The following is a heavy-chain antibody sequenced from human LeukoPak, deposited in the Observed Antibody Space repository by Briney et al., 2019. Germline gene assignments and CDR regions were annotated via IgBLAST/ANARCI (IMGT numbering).Heavy chain of an antibody. Sequence: GGSLRLSCAASGFTFSSYAMSWVRQAPGKGLEWVSAISGSGGNTYYADSVKGRFTISRDNSKNTLYLQMNSLRAEDTAVYYCAKDLLYSSSGNFDYWGQGTLVTVSS. D-gene: IGHD6-13*01. CDR3: AKDLLYSSSGNFDY. J-gene: IGHJ4*02. CDR2: ISGSGGNT. V-gene: IGHV3-23*01. CDR1: GFTFSSYA.